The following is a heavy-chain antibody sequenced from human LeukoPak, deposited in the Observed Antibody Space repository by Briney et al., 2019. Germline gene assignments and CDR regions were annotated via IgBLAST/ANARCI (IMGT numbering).Heavy chain of an antibody. J-gene: IGHJ1*01. CDR1: GGSFSGYY. CDR3: ATVRDGVRGVFVY. Sequence: SETLSLTCAVYGGSFSGYYWSWIRQPPGKGLEWIGEINHSGSTNYNPSLKSRVTISVDTSKNQFSLKLISVTAADTAVYFCATVRDGVRGVFVYWGQGTLVTVSS. CDR2: INHSGST. V-gene: IGHV4-34*01. D-gene: IGHD3-10*01.